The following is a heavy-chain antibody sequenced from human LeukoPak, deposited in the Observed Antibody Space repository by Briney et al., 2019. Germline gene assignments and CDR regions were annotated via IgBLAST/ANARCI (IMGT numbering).Heavy chain of an antibody. V-gene: IGHV4-34*01. Sequence: PSETLSLTCAVYGGSFSGYYWSWIRQPPGKGLGWIGEINHSGSTNYNPSLKSGVTISVDTSKNQFALKLSSVTAADTAVYYCARVYYYGSGSYHRSRNSRHYGMDVWGQGTTVTVSS. CDR2: INHSGST. D-gene: IGHD3-10*01. CDR3: ARVYYYGSGSYHRSRNSRHYGMDV. J-gene: IGHJ6*02. CDR1: GGSFSGYY.